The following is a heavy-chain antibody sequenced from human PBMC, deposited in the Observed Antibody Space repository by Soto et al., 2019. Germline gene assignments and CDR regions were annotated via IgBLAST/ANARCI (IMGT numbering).Heavy chain of an antibody. Sequence: HVQLVESGGGVVQPGRTLRLSCAASGFTFSNYGMHWVRQAPGKGLEWVAVIIYDGSTKYYADSVKGRFTISRHNSTSSLYLQMNRLRAEDTAVYYCAKDRMGAGVRGYFDYWGQGTLVTVAS. CDR1: GFTFSNYG. CDR2: IIYDGSTK. J-gene: IGHJ4*02. CDR3: AKDRMGAGVRGYFDY. V-gene: IGHV3-30*18. D-gene: IGHD3-10*01.